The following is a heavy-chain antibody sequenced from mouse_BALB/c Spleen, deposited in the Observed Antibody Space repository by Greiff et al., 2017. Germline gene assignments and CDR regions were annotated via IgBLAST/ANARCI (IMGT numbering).Heavy chain of an antibody. V-gene: IGHV5-4*02. D-gene: IGHD4-1*01. J-gene: IGHJ4*01. CDR2: ISDGGSYT. CDR3: ARDGDWDAMDY. Sequence: EVMLVESGGGLVKPGGSLKLSCAASGFTFSDYYMYWVRQTPEKRLEWVATISDGGSYTYYPDSVKGRFTISRDNAKNNLYLQMSSLKSEDTAMYYCARDGDWDAMDYWGQGTSVTVSS. CDR1: GFTFSDYY.